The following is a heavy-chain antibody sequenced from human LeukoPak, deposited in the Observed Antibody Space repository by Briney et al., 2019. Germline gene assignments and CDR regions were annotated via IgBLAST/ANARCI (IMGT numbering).Heavy chain of an antibody. V-gene: IGHV3-72*01. D-gene: IGHD1-26*01. CDR3: ARLSSGNYYVDY. Sequence: PGGSLRLSCVASGFTFSDHYMDWVRQAPGKGLEWVGRTRNRAKSYTTEYAASVKGRFTISRDDSKYSLYLQMNSLKTEGTGVYYCARLSSGNYYVDYWGQGTLVTVSS. CDR2: TRNRAKSYTT. CDR1: GFTFSDHY. J-gene: IGHJ4*02.